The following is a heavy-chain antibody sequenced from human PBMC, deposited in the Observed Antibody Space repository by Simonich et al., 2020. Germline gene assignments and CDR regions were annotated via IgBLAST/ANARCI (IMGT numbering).Heavy chain of an antibody. CDR3: ARDTFLGYCSSTSCYDAFDI. CDR1: GYTFTGYY. D-gene: IGHD2-2*01. CDR2: INAHSGGT. J-gene: IGHJ3*02. Sequence: QVQLVQSGAEVKKPGASVKVSCKASGYTFTGYYMHWVRQAPGQGRGRMGRINAHSGGTNYAQKFKGRVTMTMDTSSSTAYMELSRLRSDDTAVYYCARDTFLGYCSSTSCYDAFDIWGQGTMVTVSS. V-gene: IGHV1-2*06.